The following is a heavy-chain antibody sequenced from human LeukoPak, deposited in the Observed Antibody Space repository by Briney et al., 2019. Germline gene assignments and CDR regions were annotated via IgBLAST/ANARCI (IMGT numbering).Heavy chain of an antibody. V-gene: IGHV3-21*01. D-gene: IGHD4-23*01. J-gene: IGHJ4*02. CDR1: GFTFSSYS. CDR3: ARGAVDYGGNSVVDY. Sequence: GGSLRLSCAASGFTFSSYSMNWVRQAPGKGLEWVSSISSSSSYIYYADSVKGRFTISRDNAKNSLYLQMNSLRAEDTAVYYCARGAVDYGGNSVVDYWGQGTLVTVSS. CDR2: ISSSSSYI.